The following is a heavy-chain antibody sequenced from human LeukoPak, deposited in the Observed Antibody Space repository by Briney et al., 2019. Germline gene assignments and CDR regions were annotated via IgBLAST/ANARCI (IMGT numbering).Heavy chain of an antibody. CDR1: GFTFRSCG. J-gene: IGHJ4*02. CDR3: ATETIGRHYDY. Sequence: KTGGSLRLSCAASGFTFRSCGFNWVRQAPGKGLEWVSPIGPTGTDRYYADSVRGRFTISRDNAKNSMYLQMDSLRDEDTAVYYCATETIGRHYDYWGQGTLLTVSS. D-gene: IGHD1-14*01. CDR2: IGPTGTDR. V-gene: IGHV3-21*01.